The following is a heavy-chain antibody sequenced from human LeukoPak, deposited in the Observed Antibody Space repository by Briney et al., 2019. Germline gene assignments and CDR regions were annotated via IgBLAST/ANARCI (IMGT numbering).Heavy chain of an antibody. Sequence: GASVKVSCKASGGTFSSYAISWVRQAPGQGLEWMGRIIPILGIANYAQKFQGRVTITADKSTSTAYMELSSLRSEDTAVYYCARGSTPGWYVFDYWGQGTLVTVSS. D-gene: IGHD6-19*01. CDR2: IIPILGIA. V-gene: IGHV1-69*04. CDR1: GGTFSSYA. CDR3: ARGSTPGWYVFDY. J-gene: IGHJ4*02.